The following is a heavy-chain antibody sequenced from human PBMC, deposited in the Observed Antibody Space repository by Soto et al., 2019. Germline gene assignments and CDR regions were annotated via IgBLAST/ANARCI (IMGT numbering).Heavy chain of an antibody. V-gene: IGHV3-64*01. Sequence: VQLAESGGGLAQPGGSLRLSCAASGFTLSGYAMDWVRQAPGKGLEYVSGISSNGVGTYYANSVQGRFTISRDNSKNTVYLQMGNLRPEDMAVYYCARRARPDFYYMDVWGKGTTVTVSS. J-gene: IGHJ6*03. CDR3: ARRARPDFYYMDV. D-gene: IGHD6-6*01. CDR2: ISSNGVGT. CDR1: GFTLSGYA.